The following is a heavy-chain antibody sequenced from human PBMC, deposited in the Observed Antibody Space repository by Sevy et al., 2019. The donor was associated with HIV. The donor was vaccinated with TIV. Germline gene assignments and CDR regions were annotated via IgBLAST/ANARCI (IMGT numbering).Heavy chain of an antibody. D-gene: IGHD3-22*01. CDR3: AHASGRRGYYYDSSGLDY. CDR1: GFSLSTSGVG. V-gene: IGHV2-5*01. CDR2: IYWNDDK. Sequence: SGPTLVKPTQTLTLTCTFSGFSLSTSGVGVGWIRQPPGKALEWLALIYWNDDKRYSPSLKSRLTITKDTSKNQVVLTMTNMDPVDTATYYCAHASGRRGYYYDSSGLDYWGQGTLVTVSS. J-gene: IGHJ4*02.